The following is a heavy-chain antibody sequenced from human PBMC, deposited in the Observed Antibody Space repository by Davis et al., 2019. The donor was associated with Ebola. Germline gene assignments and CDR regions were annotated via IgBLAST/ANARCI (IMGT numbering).Heavy chain of an antibody. CDR3: ARGHTYGRWDDWFDP. Sequence: AASVKVSCKASGYTFTNYGITWVRQAPGQGLEWMGWINPHNGNTNYAQNVQGRVIMTSDTATTTAYMEVGSLRSDDTAVYYCARGHTYGRWDDWFDPWGQGTPVTVSS. CDR1: GYTFTNYG. J-gene: IGHJ5*02. D-gene: IGHD5-18*01. CDR2: INPHNGNT. V-gene: IGHV1-18*04.